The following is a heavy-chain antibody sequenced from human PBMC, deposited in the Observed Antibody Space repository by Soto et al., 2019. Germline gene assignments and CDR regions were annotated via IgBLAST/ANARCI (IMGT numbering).Heavy chain of an antibody. CDR3: ARGLSTRPPGGMDV. V-gene: IGHV3-30-3*01. Sequence: QVQLVESGGGVVQPGRSLRLSCAASGFTFSSYAMHWVRQAPGKGLEWVAVISYDGSNKYYADSVKGRFTISRDNSKNTLYLQMNSLRAEDTAMYYCARGLSTRPPGGMDVWGQGTTVTVSS. CDR1: GFTFSSYA. J-gene: IGHJ6*02. CDR2: ISYDGSNK.